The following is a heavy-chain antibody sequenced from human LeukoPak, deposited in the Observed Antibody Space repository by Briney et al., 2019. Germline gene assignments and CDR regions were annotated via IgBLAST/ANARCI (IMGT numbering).Heavy chain of an antibody. CDR1: GGSISSYY. D-gene: IGHD3-10*01. V-gene: IGHV4-59*01. CDR2: IYYSGST. Sequence: SETLSLTCTISGGSISSYYWSWIRQPPGKALEWIGYIYYSGSTNYNPSLKSRVTISVDTSKNQFSLKLSSVTAADTAVYYCARERRGGYGMDVWGQGTTVTVSS. J-gene: IGHJ6*02. CDR3: ARERRGGYGMDV.